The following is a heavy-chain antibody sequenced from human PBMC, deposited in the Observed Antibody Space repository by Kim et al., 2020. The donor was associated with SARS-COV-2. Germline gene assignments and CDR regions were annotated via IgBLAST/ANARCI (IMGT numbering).Heavy chain of an antibody. D-gene: IGHD3-10*01. Sequence: ASVKVSCKASGYTFTSYAMNWVRQAPGQGLEWMGWINTNTGNPTYAQGFTGRFVFSLDTSVSTAYLQISSLKAEDTAVYYCASGDYGSGSYYKTRLWEAYYYYGMDVWGQGTTVTVSS. CDR2: INTNTGNP. V-gene: IGHV7-4-1*02. J-gene: IGHJ6*02. CDR3: ASGDYGSGSYYKTRLWEAYYYYGMDV. CDR1: GYTFTSYA.